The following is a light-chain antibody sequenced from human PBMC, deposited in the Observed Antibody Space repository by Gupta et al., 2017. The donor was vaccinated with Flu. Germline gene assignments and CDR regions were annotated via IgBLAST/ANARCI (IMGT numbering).Light chain of an antibody. CDR1: SGSIGNNY. CDR3: QSYDDWNQV. V-gene: IGLV6-57*01. J-gene: IGLJ3*02. CDR2: END. Sequence: FVLTQPHSVSESPGKTVTISCTRSSGSIGNNYVQWCQQRPGTSPTTLIYENDQRLSGVPDRFSGSIDISSNSASLTISGLQTEDEADYYCQSYDDWNQVFGGGTRLTVL.